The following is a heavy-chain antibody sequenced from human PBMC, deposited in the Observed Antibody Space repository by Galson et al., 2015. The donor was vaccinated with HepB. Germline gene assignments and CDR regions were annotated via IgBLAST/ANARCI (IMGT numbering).Heavy chain of an antibody. CDR3: ARHLPLPPRHDYLNS. J-gene: IGHJ4*02. V-gene: IGHV4-4*02. Sequence: ETLSLTCAVSGGSINTDHWWSWVRQPPGKGLEWIGEAYHSGYVNYNPSLKSRVSISIDKSKNQFSLIVNSVTAADTAVYYCARHLPLPPRHDYLNSWGQGALVTASS. CDR2: AYHSGYV. D-gene: IGHD1-14*01. CDR1: GGSINTDHW.